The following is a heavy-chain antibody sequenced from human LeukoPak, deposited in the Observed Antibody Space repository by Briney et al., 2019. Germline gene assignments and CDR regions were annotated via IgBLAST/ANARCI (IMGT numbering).Heavy chain of an antibody. D-gene: IGHD5-18*01. CDR1: GGSISSYY. J-gene: IGHJ4*02. CDR2: IYTSGST. Sequence: SESLPLACTVSGGSISSYYRSWIRQPAGKGLEWIGRIYTSGSTNYNPSLKSRVTISIDTSKNQFSLKLNSVTAADTAVYYCARDRGYRYAFDYWGQGTMVTVSS. V-gene: IGHV4-4*07. CDR3: ARDRGYRYAFDY.